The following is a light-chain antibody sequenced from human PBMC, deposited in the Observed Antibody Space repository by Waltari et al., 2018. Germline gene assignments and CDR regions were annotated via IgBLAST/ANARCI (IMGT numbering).Light chain of an antibody. Sequence: QSALTQPASVSGSPGQSITISCPGTSSAVGGYNHVSWYQQHPGKAPKLMIYDVSKRPSGVSNRFSGSKSGNTASLTISGLQAEDEADYYCSSYTSSSTYWVFGGGTKLTVL. V-gene: IGLV2-14*01. CDR2: DVS. CDR3: SSYTSSSTYWV. J-gene: IGLJ3*02. CDR1: SSAVGGYNH.